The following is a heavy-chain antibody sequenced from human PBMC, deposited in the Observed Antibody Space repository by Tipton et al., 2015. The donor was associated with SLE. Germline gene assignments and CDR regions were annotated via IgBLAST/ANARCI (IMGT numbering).Heavy chain of an antibody. CDR3: AKDPRLSWAFDI. CDR2: IKSKTDGGTT. J-gene: IGHJ3*02. CDR1: GFTFSDYY. Sequence: SLRLSCAASGFTFSDYYMSWIRQAPGKGLEWVGRIKSKTDGGTTDYAAPVKGRFTISRDNSKNTLYLQMNSLRAEDTAVYYCAKDPRLSWAFDIWGQGTMVTVSS. D-gene: IGHD5-12*01. V-gene: IGHV3-15*01.